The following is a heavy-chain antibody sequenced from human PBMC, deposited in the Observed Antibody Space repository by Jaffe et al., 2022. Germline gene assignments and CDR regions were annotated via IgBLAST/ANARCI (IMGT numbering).Heavy chain of an antibody. Sequence: QVRLQESGPGLVKPSETLSLTCTVSGDSISRYFWTWIRQPPGKGLEWIAYVHSSGNTNYNSSLKSRITISVDPAKNQISLRLSSVTAADTATYYCATLVSGHSDYWGQGTLVSVSS. D-gene: IGHD3-3*01. J-gene: IGHJ4*02. CDR1: GDSISRYF. V-gene: IGHV4-59*01. CDR2: VHSSGNT. CDR3: ATLVSGHSDY.